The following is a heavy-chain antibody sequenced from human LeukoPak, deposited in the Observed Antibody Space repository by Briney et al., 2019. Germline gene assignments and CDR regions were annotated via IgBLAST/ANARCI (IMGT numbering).Heavy chain of an antibody. V-gene: IGHV1-18*01. CDR1: GYTFTGYG. CDR2: ISGYNGNT. Sequence: ASVKVSCKASGYTFTGYGIYWVRQAPGQGLEWMGWISGYNGNTRYAQKFQGRVSVTTDTSTSTAYMELRSLRSDDTAVYYCARAEGVVVAAHIDVWGKGTTVTVSS. D-gene: IGHD2-15*01. J-gene: IGHJ6*03. CDR3: ARAEGVVVAAHIDV.